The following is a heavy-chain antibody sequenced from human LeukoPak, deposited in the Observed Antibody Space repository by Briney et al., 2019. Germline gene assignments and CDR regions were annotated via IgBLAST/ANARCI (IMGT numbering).Heavy chain of an antibody. V-gene: IGHV1-2*02. J-gene: IGHJ4*02. CDR1: GYTFTGYY. CDR3: ATDGYSSGWYDY. CDR2: INPNSGGT. Sequence: ASVKVSCKASGYTFTGYYMHWVRQAPGQGLEWMGWINPNSGGTNYAQKFQGRVTMTRDTSISIAYMELSSLRSEDTAVYYCATDGYSSGWYDYWGQGTLVTVSS. D-gene: IGHD6-19*01.